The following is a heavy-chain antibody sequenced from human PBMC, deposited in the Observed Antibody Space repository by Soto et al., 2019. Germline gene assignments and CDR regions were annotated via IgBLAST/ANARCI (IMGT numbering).Heavy chain of an antibody. CDR1: GGSFSGYY. Sequence: PSETLSLTCAVYGGSFSGYYWSWIRQPPGKGLEWIGEINHSGSTNYNPSLKSRVTISVDTSKNQFSLKLSSVTAADTAVYYCARGRGLWLWNYDGDYYGMDVWGQGTTVTVSS. J-gene: IGHJ6*02. V-gene: IGHV4-34*01. CDR2: INHSGST. CDR3: ARGRGLWLWNYDGDYYGMDV. D-gene: IGHD1-7*01.